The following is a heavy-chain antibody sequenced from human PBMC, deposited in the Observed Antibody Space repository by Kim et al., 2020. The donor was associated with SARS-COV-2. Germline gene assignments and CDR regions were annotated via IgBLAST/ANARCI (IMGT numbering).Heavy chain of an antibody. Sequence: ASVKVSCKASGYTFTGYYMHWVRQAPGQGLEWMGRINPNSGGTNDAQKFQGRVTMTRDTSISTAYMELSRLRSDDTAVYYCATGGGSYNYYYYGMDVWGQGTTVTVSS. CDR3: ATGGGSYNYYYYGMDV. D-gene: IGHD1-26*01. CDR2: INPNSGGT. CDR1: GYTFTGYY. J-gene: IGHJ6*02. V-gene: IGHV1-2*06.